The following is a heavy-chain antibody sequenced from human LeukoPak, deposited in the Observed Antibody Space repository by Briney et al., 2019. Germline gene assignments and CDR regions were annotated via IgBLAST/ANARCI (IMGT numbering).Heavy chain of an antibody. D-gene: IGHD1-26*01. CDR1: GASIYNNY. Sequence: SETLSLTCTVSGASIYNNYWGWIRQSPGKGLEWIAYIYKRGGGTTDYNPSLESRVTISVDTSKSQFSLNLSSVTAADTAVYYCARDGIVGATVFGYWGQGTLVTVSS. V-gene: IGHV4-59*01. CDR2: IYKRGGGTT. J-gene: IGHJ4*02. CDR3: ARDGIVGATVFGY.